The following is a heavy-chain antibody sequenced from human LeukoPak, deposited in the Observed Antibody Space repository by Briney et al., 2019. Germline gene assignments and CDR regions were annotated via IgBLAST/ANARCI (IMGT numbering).Heavy chain of an antibody. Sequence: GGSLRLSCAASGFTFSSYSMNWVRQAPGKGLEWVSYISSSSSTIYYADSVKGRFTISRDNAKNSLYLQMNSLRAEDTAVYYCARGAAARYFDYWGQGTLVTVSS. CDR3: ARGAAARYFDY. D-gene: IGHD2-2*01. CDR2: ISSSSSTI. V-gene: IGHV3-48*04. CDR1: GFTFSSYS. J-gene: IGHJ4*02.